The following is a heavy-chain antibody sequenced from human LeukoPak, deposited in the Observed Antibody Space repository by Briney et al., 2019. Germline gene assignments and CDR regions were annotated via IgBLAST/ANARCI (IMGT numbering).Heavy chain of an antibody. Sequence: GGSLRLSCAASGFTFSTYGMHWVRQAPGKGLEWVAFTRYDGNNKYYADSVKGRFTISRDNSKNSLYLQMNSLRAEDTAVYYCARAAHLGGAFDYWGQGTLVTVSS. D-gene: IGHD3-16*01. J-gene: IGHJ4*02. CDR1: GFTFSTYG. CDR2: TRYDGNNK. CDR3: ARAAHLGGAFDY. V-gene: IGHV3-30*02.